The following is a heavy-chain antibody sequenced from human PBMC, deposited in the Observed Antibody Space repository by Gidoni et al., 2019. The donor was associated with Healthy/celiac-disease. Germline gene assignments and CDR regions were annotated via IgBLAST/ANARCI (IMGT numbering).Heavy chain of an antibody. CDR2: IGTAGDT. J-gene: IGHJ6*02. CDR3: ARMGYYYYGMDV. CDR1: VFTFSSYD. Sequence: EVKLVESGGGLVQHGGSMRLSCAASVFTFSSYDMHWVRQATGKGLEVGSAIGTAGDTYYPGSVKGRFTISRENAKNSLYLQMNSLRAGDKAVYYCARMGYYYYGMDVWGQGTTVTVSS. D-gene: IGHD3-16*01. V-gene: IGHV3-13*01.